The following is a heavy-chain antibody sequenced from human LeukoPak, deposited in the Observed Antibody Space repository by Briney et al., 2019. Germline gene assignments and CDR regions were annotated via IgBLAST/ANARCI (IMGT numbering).Heavy chain of an antibody. V-gene: IGHV4-59*01. J-gene: IGHJ3*02. D-gene: IGHD3-10*01. CDR1: GGSISSYY. CDR2: LYYSGST. CDR3: ARGGSGISNAFDI. Sequence: SETPSLTCSVSGGSISSYYWSWIRQPPGKGLEWVGYLYYSGSTNSNPSLKSRVTMSVDTSKNQFSLKLRSVTAADTAVYYCARGGSGISNAFDIWGQGTMVTVSS.